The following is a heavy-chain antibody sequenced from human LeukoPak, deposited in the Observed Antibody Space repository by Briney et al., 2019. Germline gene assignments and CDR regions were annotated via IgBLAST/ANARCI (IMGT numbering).Heavy chain of an antibody. V-gene: IGHV4-59*01. CDR3: ARENFEGSGHRLFQF. J-gene: IGHJ1*01. CDR1: GSPMNNYY. D-gene: IGHD2-15*01. Sequence: SETLSLTCTVSGSPMNNYYWSWIRQPPGRGLEWIGYFYNSGSTNYNPSLESRVTIALSTSKTEFSLKLTSVTAADTAVYYCARENFEGSGHRLFQFWGRGTLVTVSS. CDR2: FYNSGST.